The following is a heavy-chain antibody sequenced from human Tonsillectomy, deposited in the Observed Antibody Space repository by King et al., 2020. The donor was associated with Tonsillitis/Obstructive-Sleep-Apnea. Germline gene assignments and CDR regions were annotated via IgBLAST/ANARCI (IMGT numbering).Heavy chain of an antibody. V-gene: IGHV4-34*01. CDR2: IDHSGST. Sequence: VQLQQWGAGLLKPSETLSLTCAVYGGSFSGYYWSWIRQPPGKGLEWIGEIDHSGSTNYNPSLKSRVTILVDTSKNLFSLKLSSVIAADTAVYYCARVSEAFDIWGQGTMVTVSS. CDR3: ARVSEAFDI. CDR1: GGSFSGYY. J-gene: IGHJ3*02.